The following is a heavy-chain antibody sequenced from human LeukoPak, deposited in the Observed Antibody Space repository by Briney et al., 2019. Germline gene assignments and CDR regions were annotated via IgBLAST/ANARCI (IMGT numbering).Heavy chain of an antibody. Sequence: GGSLRLSCAASGFTVSSNYMSWVRQAPGKGLEWVSAISGSGGSTYYADSVKGRFTISRDNSKNTLYLQMNSLRAEDTAVYYCAKVLGDYVWGSYDFWLDYWGQGTLVTVSS. V-gene: IGHV3-23*01. CDR2: ISGSGGST. D-gene: IGHD3-16*01. J-gene: IGHJ4*02. CDR3: AKVLGDYVWGSYDFWLDY. CDR1: GFTVSSNY.